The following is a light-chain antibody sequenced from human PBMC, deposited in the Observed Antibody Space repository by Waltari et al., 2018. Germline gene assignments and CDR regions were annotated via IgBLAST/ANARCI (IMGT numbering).Light chain of an antibody. CDR2: GAS. V-gene: IGKV3-15*01. J-gene: IGKJ1*01. CDR1: QTIGSN. Sequence: EIVMPQSPPTLSVSPGERATLSCRASQTIGSNLAWYQQNPGQAPLLLIYGASTRATGVPARFSGSQSGTDFTLTISSLQSEDFAVYYCHQYNSWSQTFGQGTKVEVK. CDR3: HQYNSWSQT.